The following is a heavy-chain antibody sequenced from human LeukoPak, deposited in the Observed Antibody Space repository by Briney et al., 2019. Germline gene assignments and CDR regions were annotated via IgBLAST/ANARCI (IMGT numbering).Heavy chain of an antibody. D-gene: IGHD2-2*01. Sequence: SETLSLTCAVYGGSFSGYYWSWIRQTPGKGLEWIGEINHSGSTNYNPSLKSRVTISVDTSKNQFSLKLSSVTAADTAVYYCARREYQLPLDYWGQGTLVTVSS. J-gene: IGHJ4*02. CDR3: ARREYQLPLDY. CDR2: INHSGST. V-gene: IGHV4-34*01. CDR1: GGSFSGYY.